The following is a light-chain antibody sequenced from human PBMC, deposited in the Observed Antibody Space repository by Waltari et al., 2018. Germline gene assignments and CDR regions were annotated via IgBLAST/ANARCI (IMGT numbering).Light chain of an antibody. J-gene: IGLJ2*01. Sequence: SYFLTQTPSVSVAPGQTARITCGGNNLGSRSVQWYQQKPGQATALVIYDDTARPSGIPQRFSGSNSGNTATLIINKVEVGDEADYYCQLWDSTTDVVFGAGTRLTVL. V-gene: IGLV3-21*02. CDR3: QLWDSTTDVV. CDR2: DDT. CDR1: NLGSRS.